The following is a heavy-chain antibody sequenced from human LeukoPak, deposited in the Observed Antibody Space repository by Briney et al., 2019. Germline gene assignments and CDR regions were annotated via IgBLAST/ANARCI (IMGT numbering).Heavy chain of an antibody. CDR3: ARALAQGGSFDLYYFDS. CDR2: TYNTYT. CDR1: GYSSTTYG. D-gene: IGHD3-9*01. V-gene: IGHV1-18*01. J-gene: IGHJ4*02. Sequence: ASVNVSCKTSGYSSTTYGLSWVRQAPGQGLEWMGWTYNTYTHYAETLRDRLTMTTDTSTSTSYLELRSLRSDDTAVYYCARALAQGGSFDLYYFDSWGQGSLVTVSS.